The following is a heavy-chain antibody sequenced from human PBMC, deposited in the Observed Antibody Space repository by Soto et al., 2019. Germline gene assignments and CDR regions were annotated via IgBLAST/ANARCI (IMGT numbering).Heavy chain of an antibody. D-gene: IGHD3-10*01. CDR1: GFTFSNYS. Sequence: GGSLRLSCAASGFTFSNYSMNWVRQAPGKGLEWVSSISSSSNYIYYTDSVKGRFTTSRDNAKNLLYLQMNSLRAEDTAVYYCARIYGSGGPGTLVTVSS. J-gene: IGHJ4*02. CDR3: ARIYGS. CDR2: ISSSSNYI. V-gene: IGHV3-21*06.